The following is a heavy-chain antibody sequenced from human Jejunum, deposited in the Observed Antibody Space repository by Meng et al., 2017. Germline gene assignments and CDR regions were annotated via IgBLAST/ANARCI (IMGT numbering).Heavy chain of an antibody. V-gene: IGHV3-23*01. CDR2: ISGVGANT. J-gene: IGHJ5*02. CDR3: AKQHLGWLPSS. CDR1: GFTFSVYA. D-gene: IGHD3-3*01. Sequence: EVQLLESGGGLVQPGGSLRLSCAASGFTFSVYAMSWVRQAPGKGLEWVSAISGVGANTYYADSVGGRFTISRDNSKNTLFLQMNSLRAEDTAVYYCAKQHLGWLPSSWGQGTLVTVSS.